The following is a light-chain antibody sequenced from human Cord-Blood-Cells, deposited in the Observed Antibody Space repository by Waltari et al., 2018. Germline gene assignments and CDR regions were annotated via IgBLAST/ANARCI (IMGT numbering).Light chain of an antibody. CDR3: QAWDSSTVV. CDR1: NLGDKY. J-gene: IGLJ2*01. V-gene: IGLV3-1*01. CDR2: QDS. Sequence: SYELTQPPSVSVSPGQTARITCSGDNLGDKYACWYQQKPGQSPVLVIYQDSKRPSGIPERFSGSNSGNTATLTISGTQAMDEADYYCQAWDSSTVVFGGGTKLTGL.